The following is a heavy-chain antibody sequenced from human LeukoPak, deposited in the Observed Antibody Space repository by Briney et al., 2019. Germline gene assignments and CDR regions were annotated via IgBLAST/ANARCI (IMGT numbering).Heavy chain of an antibody. V-gene: IGHV4-4*07. CDR1: GGSISSYY. CDR2: IYTSGST. Sequence: SETLSLTCTVSGGSISSYYWSWIRQPAGKGLEWIGRIYTSGSTNYSPSLKSRVTISVDTSKNQFSLKLSSVTAADTAVYYCARGGAYCGGDCYSGFDYWGQGTLVTVSS. D-gene: IGHD2-21*02. CDR3: ARGGAYCGGDCYSGFDY. J-gene: IGHJ4*02.